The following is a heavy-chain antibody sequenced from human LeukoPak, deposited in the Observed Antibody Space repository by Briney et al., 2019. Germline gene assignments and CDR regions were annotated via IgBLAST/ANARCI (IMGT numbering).Heavy chain of an antibody. V-gene: IGHV3-23*01. CDR2: ISGSGGST. Sequence: PGGSLRLSCAASGFTFSSYAMSWVRQAPGKGLEWVSAISGSGGSTYYADSVKGRFTISRDNSKNTLYLQMNSLRAEDTAVYYCARAYSSSWHPLGYYFDYWGQGTLVTVSS. CDR1: GFTFSSYA. D-gene: IGHD6-13*01. J-gene: IGHJ4*02. CDR3: ARAYSSSWHPLGYYFDY.